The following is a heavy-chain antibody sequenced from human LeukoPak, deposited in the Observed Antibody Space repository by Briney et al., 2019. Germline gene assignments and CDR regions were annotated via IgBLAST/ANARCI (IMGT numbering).Heavy chain of an antibody. D-gene: IGHD3-9*01. Sequence: GGSLRLSCAASGFTFSSYAMSWVRQAPGKGLEWVSSISSSSSYIYYADSVKGRFTISRDNAKNSLYLQMNSLRAEDTAVYYCARESLGRRYFDWLPGDWGQGTLVTVSS. CDR3: ARESLGRRYFDWLPGD. J-gene: IGHJ4*02. CDR1: GFTFSSYA. CDR2: ISSSSSYI. V-gene: IGHV3-21*01.